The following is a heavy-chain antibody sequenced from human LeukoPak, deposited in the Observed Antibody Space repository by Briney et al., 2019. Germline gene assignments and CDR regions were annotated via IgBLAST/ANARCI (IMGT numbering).Heavy chain of an antibody. CDR1: GFTFSSYE. Sequence: GGSLRLSCAASGFTFSSYEMNWVRQAPGKGLEWVSYISSSGSTIYYADSVKGRFTISRDNAKNSLYLQMNSLRAEDTAVYYYAREYYYGSAGFDYWGQGTLVTVSS. CDR3: AREYYYGSAGFDY. J-gene: IGHJ4*02. V-gene: IGHV3-48*03. CDR2: ISSSGSTI. D-gene: IGHD3-10*01.